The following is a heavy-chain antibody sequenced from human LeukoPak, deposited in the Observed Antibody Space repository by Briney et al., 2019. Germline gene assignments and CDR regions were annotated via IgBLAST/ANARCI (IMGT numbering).Heavy chain of an antibody. Sequence: GGSLRLSCAASGFTFDDYGMSWVRQAPGKGLEWVANIKQDGSEKYYVDSVKGRFTISRDNAKNSLYLQMNSLRAEDTAVYYCASANHLGYWGQGTLVTVSS. CDR3: ASANHLGY. CDR1: GFTFDDYG. J-gene: IGHJ4*02. V-gene: IGHV3-7*01. CDR2: IKQDGSEK.